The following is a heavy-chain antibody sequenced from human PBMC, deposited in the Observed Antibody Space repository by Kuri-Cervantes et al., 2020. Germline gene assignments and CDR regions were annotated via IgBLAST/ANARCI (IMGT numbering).Heavy chain of an antibody. Sequence: SLKISCAASGFTFDDYAMHWVRQAPGKGLEWVSGISWNSGSIGYADSVKGRFTISRDNAKNSLYLQMNSLRAEDTAVYYCAKDHSSDYYYFDYWGQGTLVTVSS. CDR2: ISWNSGSI. J-gene: IGHJ4*02. CDR3: AKDHSSDYYYFDY. CDR1: GFTFDDYA. V-gene: IGHV3-9*01. D-gene: IGHD3-22*01.